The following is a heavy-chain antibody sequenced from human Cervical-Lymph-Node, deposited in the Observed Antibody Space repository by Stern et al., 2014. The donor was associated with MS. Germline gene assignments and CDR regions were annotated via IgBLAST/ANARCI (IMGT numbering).Heavy chain of an antibody. CDR2: VTPGLGTE. Sequence: VQLVESGAEVKKPGASVKVSCKSSGITVSSYAITWVRQAPGQGLERMGRVTPGLGTENSAQKFQGRLSITADKSTNTAHMELSSLRSEDTAVYYCAKESHDDYDFWSGYYSPYGLDVWGQGTTVTVSS. CDR1: GITVSSYA. D-gene: IGHD3-3*01. V-gene: IGHV1-69*09. CDR3: AKESHDDYDFWSGYYSPYGLDV. J-gene: IGHJ6*02.